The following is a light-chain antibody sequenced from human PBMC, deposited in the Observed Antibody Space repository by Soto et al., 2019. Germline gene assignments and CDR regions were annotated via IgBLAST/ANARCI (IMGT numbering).Light chain of an antibody. Sequence: EIVMTQSPATLSVSPGERATLSCRASQSINTNLAWYQQKPGQAPRLLIYGASTRATGIPARFSGSGSGTDFTLTISSLEPEDFAVYYCQQRSNWITFGQGTRLEIK. CDR2: GAS. V-gene: IGKV3-15*01. J-gene: IGKJ5*01. CDR3: QQRSNWIT. CDR1: QSINTN.